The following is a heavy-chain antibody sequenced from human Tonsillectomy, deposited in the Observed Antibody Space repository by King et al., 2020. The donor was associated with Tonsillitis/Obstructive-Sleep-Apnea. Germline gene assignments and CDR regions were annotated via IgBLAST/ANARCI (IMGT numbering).Heavy chain of an antibody. D-gene: IGHD3-9*01. V-gene: IGHV3-64*01. CDR1: AFTFSNYA. CDR2: ISSNGGST. J-gene: IGHJ3*02. Sequence: VQLVESGGGLVQPGGSLRLSCAASAFTFSNYAMHWVRQAPGKGLEYVSAISSNGGSTYYANSVKGRFTISRDNSKNTLYLQMGSLRAEDMAVYYCARALSWDYDILTAYSPSAFDIWGLGTMVTVSS. CDR3: ARALSWDYDILTAYSPSAFDI.